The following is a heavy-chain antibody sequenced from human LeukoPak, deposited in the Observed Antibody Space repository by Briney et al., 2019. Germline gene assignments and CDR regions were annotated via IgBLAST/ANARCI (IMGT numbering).Heavy chain of an antibody. Sequence: PSETLSLTCAVYGGSFSAYYWSWIRQPPGKGLEWIGEINHNGSTNYNPSLKSRVTISIGTSKNQFSLKLSSVTAADTAVYYCAIGYVEMATNLRAFDVWGQGTMVTVSS. J-gene: IGHJ3*01. V-gene: IGHV4-34*01. D-gene: IGHD5-24*01. CDR1: GGSFSAYY. CDR3: AIGYVEMATNLRAFDV. CDR2: INHNGST.